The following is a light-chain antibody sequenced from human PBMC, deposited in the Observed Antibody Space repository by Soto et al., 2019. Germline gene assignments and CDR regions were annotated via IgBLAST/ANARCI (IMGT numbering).Light chain of an antibody. CDR3: QQCHAYSLT. Sequence: DIQMTQSPPTLSPSVGDRVTITCRASQNIRNRLAWYQQKPGKAPKLLIYEASTLASGVSSRFSGRGSGTEFTLTITNLQPDDFATYYCQQCHAYSLTFGGGTKLQIK. V-gene: IGKV1-5*03. J-gene: IGKJ4*01. CDR1: QNIRNR. CDR2: EAS.